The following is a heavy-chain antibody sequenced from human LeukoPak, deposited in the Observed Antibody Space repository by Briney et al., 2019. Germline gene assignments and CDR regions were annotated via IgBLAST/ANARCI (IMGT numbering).Heavy chain of an antibody. V-gene: IGHV1-69*04. CDR1: GGTFSSYA. J-gene: IGHJ3*02. CDR3: ARGEVTGYCRSTSCYAGDAFDI. Sequence: EASVKVSRKASGGTFSSYAISWVRQAPGQGLEWMGRIIPILGIANYAQKFQGRVTITADKSTSTAYMELSSLRSEDTAVYYCARGEVTGYCRSTSCYAGDAFDIWGQGTMVTVSS. D-gene: IGHD2-2*01. CDR2: IIPILGIA.